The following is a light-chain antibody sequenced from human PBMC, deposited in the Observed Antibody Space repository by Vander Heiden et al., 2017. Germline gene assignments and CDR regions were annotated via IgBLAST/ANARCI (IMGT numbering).Light chain of an antibody. CDR3: QQSYSTPLT. CDR2: AAS. V-gene: IGKV1-39*01. J-gene: IGKJ3*01. Sequence: DIQMTQSPSSLSASVGDRVTITCRASQSISSYLNWYQQKPGKAPKLLIYAASSLQSGVPSRFSGSGSGTDFTLTISSLQPEDFATYYCQQSYSTPLTFGPWDQSGYQT. CDR1: QSISSY.